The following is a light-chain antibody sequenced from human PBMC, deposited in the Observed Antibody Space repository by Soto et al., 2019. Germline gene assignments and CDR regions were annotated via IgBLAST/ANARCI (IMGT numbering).Light chain of an antibody. V-gene: IGKV3-15*01. CDR1: QSVGRN. CDR3: QQYNNWPPLT. Sequence: EIVMTQSPATLSVSPGERATLSCRASQSVGRNLAWYQQKPGQAPRLLIYGASTRDTGIPSRFSGSGSGTEFTLTISSLQSEDFAIYSCQQYNNWPPLTFGGGTKVEIK. CDR2: GAS. J-gene: IGKJ4*01.